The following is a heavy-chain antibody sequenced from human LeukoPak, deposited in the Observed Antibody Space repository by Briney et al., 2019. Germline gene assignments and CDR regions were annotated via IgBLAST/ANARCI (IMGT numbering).Heavy chain of an antibody. J-gene: IGHJ4*02. CDR2: ISSSSSTI. Sequence: GGSLRLSCAASGLTFSNYSMNWVRQAPGKGLEWVSFISSSSSTIYYADSVKGRFTISRDNVKNSLYLQMNSLRAEDTAVYYCARDRGGSYSAIDYWGQGTLVTVSS. CDR3: ARDRGGSYSAIDY. V-gene: IGHV3-48*04. D-gene: IGHD1-26*01. CDR1: GLTFSNYS.